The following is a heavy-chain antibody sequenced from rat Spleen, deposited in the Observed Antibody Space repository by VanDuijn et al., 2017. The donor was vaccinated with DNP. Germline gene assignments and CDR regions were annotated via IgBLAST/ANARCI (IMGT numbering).Heavy chain of an antibody. CDR3: ARWPGYNPPYAMDA. Sequence: EVQLVESGGGLVQPGRSLKISCAASGFTFSNYYMAWVRQAPKKGLEWVATMSTSGSRTYYPDPVNGRFTIARDNAKSSLYLQMNSLKSEDTDTYYCARWPGYNPPYAMDAWGQGTSVTVSS. V-gene: IGHV5-25*01. CDR1: GFTFSNYY. J-gene: IGHJ4*01. D-gene: IGHD1-4*01. CDR2: MSTSGSRT.